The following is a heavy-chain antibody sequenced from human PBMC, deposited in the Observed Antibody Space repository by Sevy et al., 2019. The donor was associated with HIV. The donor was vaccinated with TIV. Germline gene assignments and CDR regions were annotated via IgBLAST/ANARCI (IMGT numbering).Heavy chain of an antibody. J-gene: IGHJ4*02. V-gene: IGHV3-49*04. CDR2: IRRKAFGGTT. CDR1: GFIYGDYA. CDR3: TRGGSMTILSPWDY. D-gene: IGHD3-3*01. Sequence: GSLRLSCIASGFIYGDYAMNWVRQAPGKGLEWGGFIRRKAFGGTTQYAASVKGRFTISRDDSKSIAYLQMNSLKTEDTAVYYCTRGGSMTILSPWDYWGQGTLVTVSS.